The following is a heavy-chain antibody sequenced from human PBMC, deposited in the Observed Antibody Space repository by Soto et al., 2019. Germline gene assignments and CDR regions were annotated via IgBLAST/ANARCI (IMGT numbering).Heavy chain of an antibody. CDR2: ISSSGTTT. CDR3: ARSVVGATRFDN. CDR1: GFTLSDSY. D-gene: IGHD1-26*01. V-gene: IGHV3-11*01. Sequence: QVQLVESGGGLVKPGGSLRLSCAASGFTLSDSYMSWIRQAPGKGLEWLSYISSSGTTTYYADSVEGRFTISRDYAKNSLYHQMDSLRAEDTAVYYCARSVVGATRFDNWGQGTLVTVSS. J-gene: IGHJ4*02.